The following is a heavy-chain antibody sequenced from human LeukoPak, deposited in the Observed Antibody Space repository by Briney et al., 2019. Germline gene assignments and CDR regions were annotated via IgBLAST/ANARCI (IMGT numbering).Heavy chain of an antibody. D-gene: IGHD3-22*01. CDR3: ARAPYYYDSSGYYDHDY. Sequence: SVKVSCKASGYTFTGYYMHWVRQAPGQGLEWMGGIIPIFGTANYAQKFQGRVTITADESTSTAYMELSSLRSEDTAVYYCARAPYYYDSSGYYDHDYWGQGTLVTVSS. CDR2: IIPIFGTA. V-gene: IGHV1-69*13. J-gene: IGHJ4*02. CDR1: GYTFTGYY.